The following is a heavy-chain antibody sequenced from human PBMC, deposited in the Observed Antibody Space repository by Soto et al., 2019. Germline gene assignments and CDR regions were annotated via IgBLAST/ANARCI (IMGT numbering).Heavy chain of an antibody. J-gene: IGHJ6*02. CDR1: GGSFRPNY. CDR3: ARPNVDYYYGMDV. Sequence: SETLSLTCTVSGGSFRPNYLSWIRQSPGKGLEWIGYIYYAGTTSYNPSLKSRATISLETSKSQFSLRLTSVTAADMAVYYCARPNVDYYYGMDVWGQGTTVTVSS. V-gene: IGHV4-59*08. CDR2: IYYAGTT. D-gene: IGHD7-27*01.